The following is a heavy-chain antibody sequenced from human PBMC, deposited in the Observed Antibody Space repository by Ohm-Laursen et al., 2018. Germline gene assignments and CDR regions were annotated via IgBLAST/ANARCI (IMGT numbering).Heavy chain of an antibody. D-gene: IGHD2-21*02. CDR3: ARGAYCGGDCQNDAFDI. Sequence: SDTLSLTCTVSGGSISSYYWSWIRQSPGRGLEWIGYIFNSGITNYNPSLKSRVTISADTSKNQFSLRLSSVSAADTALYYCARGAYCGGDCQNDAFDIWGQGTMVTVSS. CDR2: IFNSGIT. CDR1: GGSISSYY. J-gene: IGHJ3*02. V-gene: IGHV4-59*07.